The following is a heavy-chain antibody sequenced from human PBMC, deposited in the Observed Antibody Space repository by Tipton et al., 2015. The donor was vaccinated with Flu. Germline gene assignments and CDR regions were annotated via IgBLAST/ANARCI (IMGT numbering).Heavy chain of an antibody. D-gene: IGHD2-21*02. CDR1: GGSISSGDCY. Sequence: TLSLTCTVSGGSISSGDCYWSWIRQPPGKGLEWIGYIYYSGSTYYNPSLKSRVTMSVDTSKNQFSLKLTSVTAADTAVYYCARDELAYCGGDCYSGRAGEGYWGQGTLVTVSS. CDR2: IYYSGST. CDR3: ARDELAYCGGDCYSGRAGEGY. J-gene: IGHJ4*02. V-gene: IGHV4-30-4*01.